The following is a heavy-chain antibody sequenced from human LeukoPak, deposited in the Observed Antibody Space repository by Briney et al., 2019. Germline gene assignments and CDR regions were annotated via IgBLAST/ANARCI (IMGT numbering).Heavy chain of an antibody. Sequence: SETLSLTCTVSGGSISSSSYYWGWIRQPPGKGLEWIGSIYYSGSTHYNPSLKSRVTISVDTSKNQFSLKLSSVTAADTAVYYCARQQQLVPRLDYWGQGTLVTVSS. V-gene: IGHV4-39*01. CDR3: ARQQQLVPRLDY. CDR2: IYYSGST. D-gene: IGHD6-13*01. CDR1: GGSISSSSYY. J-gene: IGHJ4*02.